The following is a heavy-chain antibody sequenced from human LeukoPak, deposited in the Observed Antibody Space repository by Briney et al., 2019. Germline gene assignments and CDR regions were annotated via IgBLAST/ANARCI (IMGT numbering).Heavy chain of an antibody. D-gene: IGHD6-13*01. V-gene: IGHV3-21*01. J-gene: IGHJ4*02. Sequence: GGSLRLSCTSSGFIFSSHWMNWVRQAPGKGLEWVSSISSSSSYIYYADSVKGRFTISRDNAKNSLYLQMNSLRAEDTAVYYCARGKGSWYYFDYWGQGTLVTVSS. CDR1: GFIFSSHW. CDR2: ISSSSSYI. CDR3: ARGKGSWYYFDY.